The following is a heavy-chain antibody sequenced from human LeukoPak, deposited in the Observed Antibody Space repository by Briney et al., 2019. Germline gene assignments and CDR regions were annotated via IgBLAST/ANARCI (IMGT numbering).Heavy chain of an antibody. CDR1: GGSISSGSYY. CDR3: ARSRGSYFAFDI. J-gene: IGHJ3*02. D-gene: IGHD1-26*01. V-gene: IGHV4-39*07. CDR2: IYHSGST. Sequence: PSETLSLTCTVSGGSISSGSYYWSWIRQPPGKGLEWIGSIYHSGSTYYNPSLKSRVTISVDTAKNQFSLKLSSVTAADTAVYYCARSRGSYFAFDIWGQGTMVTVSS.